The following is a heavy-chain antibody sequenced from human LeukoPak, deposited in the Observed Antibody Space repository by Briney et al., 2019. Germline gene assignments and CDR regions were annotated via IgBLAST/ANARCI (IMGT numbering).Heavy chain of an antibody. CDR3: ARSISDSSGYYYPDY. V-gene: IGHV2-70*11. CDR1: GFSLSTSGMC. D-gene: IGHD3-22*01. Sequence: SGPALVKPTQTLTLTCTFSGFSLSTSGMCVSWIRQPPGKALEWLARIDWDDDKYYSTSLKTRLTIPKDTSKNQVVLTMTNMDPVDTATYYCARSISDSSGYYYPDYWGQGTLVTVSS. CDR2: IDWDDDK. J-gene: IGHJ4*02.